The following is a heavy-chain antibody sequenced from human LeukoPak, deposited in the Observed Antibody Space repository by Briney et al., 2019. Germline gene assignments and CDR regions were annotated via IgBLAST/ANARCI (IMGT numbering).Heavy chain of an antibody. CDR2: ISWNSGSI. J-gene: IGHJ4*02. Sequence: GGSLRLSCAASGFTFDDYAMHWVRQGPGKGLEWVSGISWNSGSIDYAESVKGRFTISRDNAKNSLYLQMNSLRPEDTAFYYCAKGTGRYWTFFDYWGRGALVTVSS. CDR3: AKGTGRYWTFFDY. D-gene: IGHD1-26*01. CDR1: GFTFDDYA. V-gene: IGHV3-9*01.